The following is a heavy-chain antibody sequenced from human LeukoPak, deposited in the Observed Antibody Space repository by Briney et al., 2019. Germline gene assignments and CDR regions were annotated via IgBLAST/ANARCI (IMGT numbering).Heavy chain of an antibody. CDR1: GESVSSNNAA. Sequence: SQTLSLTCAISGESVSSNNAAWTWIRQSPSRGLEWLGRTYYRSKWFNDYAVSVKSRITINPDTSKNQFFLQLNSVTPEDTAVYYCAREYLGGYLIYWGQGALVTVSS. CDR2: TYYRSKWFN. J-gene: IGHJ4*02. V-gene: IGHV6-1*01. D-gene: IGHD3-16*02. CDR3: AREYLGGYLIY.